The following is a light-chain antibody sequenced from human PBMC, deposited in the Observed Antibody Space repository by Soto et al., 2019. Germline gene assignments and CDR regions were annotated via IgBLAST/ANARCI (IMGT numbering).Light chain of an antibody. V-gene: IGKV3-20*01. CDR2: GAS. J-gene: IGKJ5*01. CDR3: QQYGSSPIT. CDR1: QSVRSNY. Sequence: EIVLTQSPGTLSLSPGERATLSCRASQSVRSNYLAWYQQKPGQAPRLLIYGASSRATGIPDRFSGSGSGTDFTLTISRLEPEDFAVYYCQQYGSSPITFGQGSRLEIK.